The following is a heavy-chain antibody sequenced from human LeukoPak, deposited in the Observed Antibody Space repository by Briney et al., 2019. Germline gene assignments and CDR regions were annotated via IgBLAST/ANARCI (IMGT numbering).Heavy chain of an antibody. V-gene: IGHV3-49*04. CDR1: GFTFGDYA. CDR3: TRLGSYYEYFDY. Sequence: GGSLRLSCTASGFTFGDYAMSWVRQAPGKGLEWVGFIRSKAYGGTTEYAASVKGRFTISRDDSKSIAYLQMNSLKTEDTAVYYCTRLGSYYEYFDYWGQGTLVTVSS. J-gene: IGHJ4*02. D-gene: IGHD3-10*01. CDR2: IRSKAYGGTT.